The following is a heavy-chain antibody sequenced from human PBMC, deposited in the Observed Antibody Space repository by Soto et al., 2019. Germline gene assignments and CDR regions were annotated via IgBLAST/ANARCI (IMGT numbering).Heavy chain of an antibody. V-gene: IGHV4-39*02. CDR2: IYYSGST. CDR3: ARDGYSYPSYP. D-gene: IGHD5-18*01. J-gene: IGHJ5*02. Sequence: NPSETLSLTCTVSGGSISSSSYYWGWIRQPPGKGLEWIGSIYYSGSTYYNPSLKSRVTISVDTSKNQFSLKLSSVTAADTAVYYCARDGYSYPSYPWGQGTLVTVSS. CDR1: GGSISSSSYY.